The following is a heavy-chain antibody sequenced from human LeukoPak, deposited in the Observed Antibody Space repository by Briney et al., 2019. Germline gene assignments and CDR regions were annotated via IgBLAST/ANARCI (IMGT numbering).Heavy chain of an antibody. V-gene: IGHV4-30-4*01. Sequence: SQTLSLTCTVSGGSISSGDYYWSWIRQPPGKGLEWIGYIYYSGSTYYNPSLKSRVTISVDTSKNQFSLKLSSVTAADTAVYYCARVAGTWDAFDIWGQGTMVTVSS. CDR1: GGSISSGDYY. CDR2: IYYSGST. CDR3: ARVAGTWDAFDI. J-gene: IGHJ3*02. D-gene: IGHD6-19*01.